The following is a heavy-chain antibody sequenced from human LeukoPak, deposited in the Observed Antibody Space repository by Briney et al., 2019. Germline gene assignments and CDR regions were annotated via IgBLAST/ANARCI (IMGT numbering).Heavy chain of an antibody. CDR3: ARGRDTFDY. V-gene: IGHV4-34*01. CDR1: GGSFSGYY. CDR2: INHSGST. J-gene: IGHJ4*02. D-gene: IGHD5-18*01. Sequence: SETLSLTCAVYGGSFSGYYWSWIRQPPGKGLEWIGEINHSGSTNYNPSLKSRVTMSVDTSKNQFSLKLTSVTAADTAVYYCARGRDTFDYWGQGTLVTVSS.